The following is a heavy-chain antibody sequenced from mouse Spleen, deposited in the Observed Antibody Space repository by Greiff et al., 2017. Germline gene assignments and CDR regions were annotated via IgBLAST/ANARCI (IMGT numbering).Heavy chain of an antibody. CDR3: ARVYYGYGFAY. Sequence: EVQLVESEGGLVQPGSSMKLSCTASGFTFSDYYMAWVRQVPEKGLEWVANINYDGSSTYYLDSLKSRFIISRDNAKNILYLKMSSLKSEDTATYYCARVYYGYGFAYWGQGTLVTVSA. J-gene: IGHJ3*01. CDR2: INYDGSST. CDR1: GFTFSDYY. D-gene: IGHD1-2*01. V-gene: IGHV5-16*01.